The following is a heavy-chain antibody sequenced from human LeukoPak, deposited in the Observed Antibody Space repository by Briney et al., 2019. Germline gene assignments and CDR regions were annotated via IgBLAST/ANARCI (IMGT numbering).Heavy chain of an antibody. V-gene: IGHV3-11*05. CDR2: ISSSSSYT. CDR1: GFTFSDYY. CDR3: ARGGQIVGIVATDYYYGMDV. D-gene: IGHD5-12*01. J-gene: IGHJ6*02. Sequence: GGSLRLSCAASGFTFSDYYMSWIRQAPGKGLEWVSYISSSSSYTNYADSVKGRFTISRDNAKNSLYLQMNSLRAEDTAVYYCARGGQIVGIVATDYYYGMDVWGQGTTVTVSS.